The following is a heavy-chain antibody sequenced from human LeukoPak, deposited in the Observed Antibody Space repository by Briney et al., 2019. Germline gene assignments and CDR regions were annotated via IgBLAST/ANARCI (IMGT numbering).Heavy chain of an antibody. CDR2: IKQDGSEQ. CDR3: ARATVSYDFWNPQHFFDH. V-gene: IGHV3-7*01. Sequence: GGSLSRSCAASGFGSGDYWLSWVRQAQGHGLVWMANIKQDGSEQSYVSTSKGRFTSPRNNAKTPLDLQMTGLRAEDTAMYFCARATVSYDFWNPQHFFDHWGRGTLVTVSS. D-gene: IGHD3-3*01. CDR1: GFGSGDYW. J-gene: IGHJ4*02.